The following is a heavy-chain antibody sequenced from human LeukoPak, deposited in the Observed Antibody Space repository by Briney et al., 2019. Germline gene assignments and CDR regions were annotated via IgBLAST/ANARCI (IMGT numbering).Heavy chain of an antibody. J-gene: IGHJ4*02. CDR3: ASYYYDSSGYSDYFDY. Sequence: GASVKVSCKASGYTFTGYYMHWVRQAPGQGVDGMGWMNTNSRGTNDAQKFQGRVPMTRDTSISTAYMELSRLRSDDTAVYYCASYYYDSSGYSDYFDYWGQGTLVTVSS. D-gene: IGHD3-22*01. V-gene: IGHV1-2*02. CDR2: MNTNSRGT. CDR1: GYTFTGYY.